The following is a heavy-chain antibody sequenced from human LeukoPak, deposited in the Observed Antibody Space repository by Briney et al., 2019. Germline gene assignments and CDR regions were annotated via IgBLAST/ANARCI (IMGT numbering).Heavy chain of an antibody. CDR1: GFTFRTSW. J-gene: IGHJ4*02. Sequence: PGGSLRLSCAASGFTFRTSWLSWVRQAPGKGLEWVANIKEDGSEKYYLDSVKGRFTISRDNAKNSLYLQMNSLRAEDTAVYYCARDPGLDYWGQGTLVTVSS. CDR2: IKEDGSEK. CDR3: ARDPGLDY. V-gene: IGHV3-7*01.